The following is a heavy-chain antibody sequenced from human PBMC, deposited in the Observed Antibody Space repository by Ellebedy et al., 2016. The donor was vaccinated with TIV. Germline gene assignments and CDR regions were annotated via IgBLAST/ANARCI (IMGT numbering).Heavy chain of an antibody. V-gene: IGHV3-66*01. Sequence: GGSLRLSCAVSGLSVIDSYLSWVRQAPGKGLEWVSVVYSGDTTYYADSVKGSFTISKDNSKNTLNLQMNSLRAEDTAVYFCARETFNDVDLKIWGIFDIWGHGTMVTVSS. D-gene: IGHD6-13*01. CDR1: GLSVIDSY. CDR3: ARETFNDVDLKIWGIFDI. J-gene: IGHJ3*02. CDR2: VYSGDTT.